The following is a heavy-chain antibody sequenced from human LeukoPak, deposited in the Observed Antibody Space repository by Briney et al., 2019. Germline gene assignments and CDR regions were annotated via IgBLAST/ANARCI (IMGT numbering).Heavy chain of an antibody. CDR3: ASAYYDILTGFMNAFDT. J-gene: IGHJ3*02. Sequence: ASVKVSCKASGNTFTSYAMHWVRQAPGQRLEWMGWINAGNGNTKYSQKFQGRVTITRDTSASTAYMELSSLRSEDTAVYYCASAYYDILTGFMNAFDTWGQGTMVTVSS. CDR1: GNTFTSYA. D-gene: IGHD3-9*01. CDR2: INAGNGNT. V-gene: IGHV1-3*01.